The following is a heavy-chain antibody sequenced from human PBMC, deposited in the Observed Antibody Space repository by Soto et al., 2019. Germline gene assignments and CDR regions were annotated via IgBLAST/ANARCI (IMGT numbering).Heavy chain of an antibody. Sequence: QVQLVQSGAEVKKPGASVKVSCKASGYTFTSYGISWVRQAPGQGFEWMGWISAYNGNRNYAQKLQGRVTMTTDTSTSTAYMERRRLRSDDTAVYYCASLGSSSSSYYDYSMDVWCQGTTVTVSS. J-gene: IGHJ6*02. CDR3: ASLGSSSSSYYDYSMDV. V-gene: IGHV1-18*01. D-gene: IGHD6-6*01. CDR1: GYTFTSYG. CDR2: ISAYNGNR.